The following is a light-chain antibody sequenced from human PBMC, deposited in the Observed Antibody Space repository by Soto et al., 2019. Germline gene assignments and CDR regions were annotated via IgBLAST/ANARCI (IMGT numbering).Light chain of an antibody. V-gene: IGKV3-15*01. CDR1: QSVRNN. Sequence: EIVMTQSPVTLSVSPGERATLSCRASQSVRNNLAWYQQKPGQTPSLLIYGAFTRATGIPTRFSGTGSGTEFTLTISSLQSEDFALYYCQQYNDWPLTFDQGTKVEV. CDR3: QQYNDWPLT. J-gene: IGKJ1*01. CDR2: GAF.